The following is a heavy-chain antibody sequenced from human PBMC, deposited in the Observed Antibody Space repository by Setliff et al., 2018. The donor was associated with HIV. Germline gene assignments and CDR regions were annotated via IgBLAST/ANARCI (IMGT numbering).Heavy chain of an antibody. Sequence: SETLSLTCTVSGDFFSSDYYWGWIRQPPGKGLEWIGSIYLSGSTYYNPSLKSRVTISLDTSKNQFSLKLSSVTAADTAAYYCARTSIRSGWGRNNWFDPWGQGTLVTVSS. V-gene: IGHV4-38-2*02. CDR2: IYLSGST. CDR3: ARTSIRSGWGRNNWFDP. D-gene: IGHD6-19*01. J-gene: IGHJ5*02. CDR1: GDFFSSDYY.